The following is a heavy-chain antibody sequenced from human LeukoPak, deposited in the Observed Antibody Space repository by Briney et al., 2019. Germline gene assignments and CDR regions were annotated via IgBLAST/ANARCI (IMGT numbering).Heavy chain of an antibody. V-gene: IGHV4-39*07. CDR1: GGSISSSSYY. CDR2: IYYSGST. D-gene: IGHD6-6*01. CDR3: ARGEGVSSSSSDWFDP. J-gene: IGHJ5*02. Sequence: SETLSLTCTVSGGSISSSSYYWGWIRQPPGKGLEWIGSIYYSGSTYYNPSLKSRVTISVDTSKNQFSLKLSSVTAADTAVYYCARGEGVSSSSSDWFDPWGQGTLVTVSS.